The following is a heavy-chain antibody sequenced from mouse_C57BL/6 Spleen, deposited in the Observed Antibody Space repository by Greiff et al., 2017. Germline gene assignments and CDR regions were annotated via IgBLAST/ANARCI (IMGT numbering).Heavy chain of an antibody. CDR2: IDPANGNT. J-gene: IGHJ1*03. Sequence: VHVKQSVAELVRPGASVKLSCTASGFYIKNTYMHWVKQRPEQGLEWIGRIDPANGNTKYAPKFQGKATITADTSSNTAYLQLSSLTSEDTAIYYCADSNPWYFDDWGTGTTVTVSS. D-gene: IGHD2-5*01. CDR3: ADSNPWYFDD. CDR1: GFYIKNTY. V-gene: IGHV14-3*01.